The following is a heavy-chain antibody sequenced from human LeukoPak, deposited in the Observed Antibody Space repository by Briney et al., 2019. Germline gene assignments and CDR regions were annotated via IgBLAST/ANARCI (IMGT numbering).Heavy chain of an antibody. D-gene: IGHD2-21*02. V-gene: IGHV4-59*01. CDR1: GGSISSYY. Sequence: SETLSLTCTVSGGSISSYYWNWIRQPPGKGLEWIGYIYYSGSTNYNPSLKSRVTISVDTSKNQFSLKLTSVTAADTAVYYCARANVVTASDYWGQGTLVTVAS. CDR3: ARANVVTASDY. J-gene: IGHJ4*02. CDR2: IYYSGST.